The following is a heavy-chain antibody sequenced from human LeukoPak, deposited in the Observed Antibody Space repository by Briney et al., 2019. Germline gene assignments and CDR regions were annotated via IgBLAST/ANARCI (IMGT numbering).Heavy chain of an antibody. CDR3: ARDDYTQYYFDY. CDR2: ISYDGSNK. J-gene: IGHJ4*02. D-gene: IGHD4-11*01. CDR1: GFTFSSYA. V-gene: IGHV3-30*04. Sequence: PGRSLRLSCAASGFTFSSYAMHWVRQAPGKGLEWVAVISYDGSNKYYADSVKGRFTISRDNSKNTLFLQMSSLRAEDTAVYSCARDDYTQYYFDYWGQGTLVTVSS.